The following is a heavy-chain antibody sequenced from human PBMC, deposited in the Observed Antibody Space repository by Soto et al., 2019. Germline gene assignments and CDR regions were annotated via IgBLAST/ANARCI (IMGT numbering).Heavy chain of an antibody. CDR3: ARAPTIFGVVIPKQNYYYYGMDV. V-gene: IGHV4-4*02. J-gene: IGHJ6*02. D-gene: IGHD3-3*01. CDR1: GGSISSSNW. Sequence: QVQLQESGPGLVKPSGTLSLTCAVSGGSISSSNWWSWVRQPPGKGLEWIGEIYHSGSTNYNPSLKSRVTISVDKSKNQFSLKLSSVTAADTAVYYCARAPTIFGVVIPKQNYYYYGMDVWGQGTTVTVSS. CDR2: IYHSGST.